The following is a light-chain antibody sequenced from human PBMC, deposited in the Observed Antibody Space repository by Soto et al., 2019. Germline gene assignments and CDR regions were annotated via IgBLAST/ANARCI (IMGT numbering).Light chain of an antibody. CDR3: QQYGNSPRS. J-gene: IGKJ4*01. CDR1: QSVYSRY. V-gene: IGKV3-20*01. Sequence: EIVLTQSPGTLSLSPGERATLSCRASQSVYSRYLAWYQRKPGQAPRLLIYGASSRLTGIPERFSGSGSGTDFTLTISRLEPEDVAVYYCQQYGNSPRSFGGGTKVEIK. CDR2: GAS.